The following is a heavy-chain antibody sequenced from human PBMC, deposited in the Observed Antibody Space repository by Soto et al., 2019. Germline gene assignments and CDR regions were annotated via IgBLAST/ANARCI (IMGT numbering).Heavy chain of an antibody. Sequence: GESLKISCKGSGYSFTSYCIGWVRQMPGKGLEWMGIIYPGDSDTRYSPSFQGQVTISADKSISTAYLQWSSLKASDTAMYYCARPYYYDSSGYYYGFDYWGQGTLVTVSS. V-gene: IGHV5-51*01. D-gene: IGHD3-22*01. CDR1: GYSFTSYC. CDR2: IYPGDSDT. CDR3: ARPYYYDSSGYYYGFDY. J-gene: IGHJ4*02.